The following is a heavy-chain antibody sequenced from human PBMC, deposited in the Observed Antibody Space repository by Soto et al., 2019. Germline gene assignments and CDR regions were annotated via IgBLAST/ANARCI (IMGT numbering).Heavy chain of an antibody. CDR3: ARGRCSSNSCYFPD. CDR2: INHSGST. Sequence: SETLSLTCAVYGGSFSAYYWGWIRQPPGKGLEWIGEINHSGSTNYIPSLKSRVTISVDTSKNQFSLKLSSVTAADTAVYYCARGRCSSNSCYFPDWGKGTTVTVSS. V-gene: IGHV4-34*01. J-gene: IGHJ6*04. D-gene: IGHD2-2*01. CDR1: GGSFSAYY.